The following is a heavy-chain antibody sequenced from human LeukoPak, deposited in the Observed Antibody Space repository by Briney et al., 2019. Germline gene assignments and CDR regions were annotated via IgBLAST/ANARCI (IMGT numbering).Heavy chain of an antibody. J-gene: IGHJ4*02. CDR2: INPNSRNT. D-gene: IGHD3-10*01. Sequence: ASVKVSCKASVYTFTGYYMHWVRQAPGQGLEWMGWINPNSRNTGHAQRFQGRVTMTRSTSISTAHMQLSSLRSEDTAVYYCERKFLGSRGDYFDYWGQGALVTVSS. CDR3: ERKFLGSRGDYFDY. V-gene: IGHV1-8*02. CDR1: VYTFTGYY.